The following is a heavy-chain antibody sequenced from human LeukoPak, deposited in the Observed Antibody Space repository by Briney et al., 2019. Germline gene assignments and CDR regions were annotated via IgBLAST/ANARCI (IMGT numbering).Heavy chain of an antibody. J-gene: IGHJ3*02. CDR1: GGSISSYY. CDR3: ATAYPNPMTVVCDDAFDI. CDR2: IYYSGST. D-gene: IGHD3-22*01. Sequence: PSETLSLTCTVSGGSISSYYWSWIRQPPGKGLEWIGYIYYSGSTNYNPSLKSRVTISVDKSKNQFSLKLSSVTAADTAVYYCATAYPNPMTVVCDDAFDIWGQGTMVTVSS. V-gene: IGHV4-59*12.